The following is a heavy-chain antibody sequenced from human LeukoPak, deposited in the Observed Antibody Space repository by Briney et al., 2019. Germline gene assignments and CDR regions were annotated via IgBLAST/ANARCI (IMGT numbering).Heavy chain of an antibody. CDR2: INPNSGGT. CDR1: GYTFTSYY. V-gene: IGHV1-2*06. Sequence: ASVKVSCKASGYTFTSYYMHWVRQAPGQGLEWMGRINPNSGGTNYAQKFQGRVTMTRDTSISTAYMELSRLRSDNTAVYYCARERRYYYDSSGYYYPHYWGQGTLVTVSS. CDR3: ARERRYYYDSSGYYYPHY. D-gene: IGHD3-22*01. J-gene: IGHJ4*02.